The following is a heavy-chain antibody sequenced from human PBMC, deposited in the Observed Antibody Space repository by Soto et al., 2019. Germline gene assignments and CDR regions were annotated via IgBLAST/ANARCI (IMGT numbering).Heavy chain of an antibody. CDR2: TRNKAKSYTT. J-gene: IGHJ4*02. CDR3: ATDLAGASGGYYIDY. V-gene: IGHV3-72*01. D-gene: IGHD3-10*01. CDR1: GLTFSDHY. Sequence: EVQLVASGGGLVQPGWSLRLSCIVSGLTFSDHYMDWVRQAPGKGLEWVGRTRNKAKSYTTEYAASVKGRFTISRDDSKNSLYLQMNSVRSEDTAVYYCATDLAGASGGYYIDYWGQGTLVTVSS.